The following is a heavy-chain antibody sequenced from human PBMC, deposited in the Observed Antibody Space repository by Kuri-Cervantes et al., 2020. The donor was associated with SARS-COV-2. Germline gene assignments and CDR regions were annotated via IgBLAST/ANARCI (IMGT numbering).Heavy chain of an antibody. Sequence: GESLKISCAASGFTFSSYSMNWVRQAPGKGLERVSSISSSSSYIYYADSAKGRFTISRDNAKNSLYLQMNSLRAEDTAVYYCARVGYDYSAGYYYYYYYMDVWGKGTTVTVSS. CDR1: GFTFSSYS. D-gene: IGHD5-12*01. CDR3: ARVGYDYSAGYYYYYYYMDV. CDR2: ISSSSSYI. J-gene: IGHJ6*03. V-gene: IGHV3-21*01.